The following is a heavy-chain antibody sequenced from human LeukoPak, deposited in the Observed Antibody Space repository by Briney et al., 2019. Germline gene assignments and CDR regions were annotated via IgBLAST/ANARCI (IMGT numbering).Heavy chain of an antibody. V-gene: IGHV3-66*01. Sequence: GGSLRLSCAASGFTVSSNHMSWVRQAPGKGLEWVSVVYSGGGTYYADSVKGRFTISRDNSKNTLYLQMNSPRAEDAALYYCASLRSGSRSDSWGQGTLVTVSS. CDR2: VYSGGGT. J-gene: IGHJ4*02. CDR1: GFTVSSNH. D-gene: IGHD5-12*01. CDR3: ASLRSGSRSDS.